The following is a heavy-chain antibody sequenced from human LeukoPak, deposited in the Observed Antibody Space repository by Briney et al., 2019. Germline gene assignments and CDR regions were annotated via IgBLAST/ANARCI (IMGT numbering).Heavy chain of an antibody. V-gene: IGHV1-2*02. CDR3: ARDYERIIMVRGVPLSPQTVFDP. J-gene: IGHJ5*02. Sequence: GASVKVSCKASGGTFSSNAISWVRQAPGQGPEWMGWINPNSGGTNYAQNLQGRVTMTRDTSISTAYMELSRLRSDDTAVYYCARDYERIIMVRGVPLSPQTVFDPWGQGTLVTVSS. CDR1: GGTFSSNA. CDR2: INPNSGGT. D-gene: IGHD3-10*01.